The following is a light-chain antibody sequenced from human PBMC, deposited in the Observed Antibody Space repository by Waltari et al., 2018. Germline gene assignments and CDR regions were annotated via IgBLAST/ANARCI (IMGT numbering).Light chain of an antibody. CDR2: NNN. V-gene: IGLV1-44*01. Sequence: QSVLTQPPSVSGTPGQRVTISCSGSNSNIGSNSVNWYQQLPGTAPKLLIYNNNQGPSGVPDRCSASKSGTSASLAITGLQSEDEADYYCAVWDDDLGGVFGGGTKLTVL. CDR3: AVWDDDLGGV. J-gene: IGLJ3*02. CDR1: NSNIGSNS.